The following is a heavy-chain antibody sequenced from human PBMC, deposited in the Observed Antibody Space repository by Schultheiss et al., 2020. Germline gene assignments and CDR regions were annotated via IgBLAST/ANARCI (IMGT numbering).Heavy chain of an antibody. D-gene: IGHD2-15*01. J-gene: IGHJ4*02. CDR3: ARDIGGLDY. CDR1: GGSVSSGSYY. Sequence: SETLSLTCTVSGGSVSSGSYYWSWIRQPPGKGLEWIGYIYYSGSTYYNPSLKSRVTISVDTSKNQFSLKLSSVTAADTAVYYCARDIGGLDYWGQGTLVTVSS. V-gene: IGHV4-31*03. CDR2: IYYSGST.